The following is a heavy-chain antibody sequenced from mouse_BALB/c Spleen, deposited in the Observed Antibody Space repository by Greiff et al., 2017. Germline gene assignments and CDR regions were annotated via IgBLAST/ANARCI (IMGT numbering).Heavy chain of an antibody. V-gene: IGHV5-9-3*01. CDR1: GFTFSSYA. D-gene: IGHD2-4*01. CDR3: ARRDYDYDGLDY. J-gene: IGHJ2*01. Sequence: DVQLVESGGGLVKPGGSLKLSCAASGFTFSSYAMSWVRQTPEKRLEWVATISSGGSYTYYPDSVKGRFTISRDNAKNTLYLQMSSLRSEDTAMYYCARRDYDYDGLDYWGQGTTLTVSS. CDR2: ISSGGSYT.